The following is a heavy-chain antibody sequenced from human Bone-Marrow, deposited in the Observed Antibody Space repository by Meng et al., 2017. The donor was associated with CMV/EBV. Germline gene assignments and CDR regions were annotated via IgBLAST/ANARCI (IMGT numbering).Heavy chain of an antibody. J-gene: IGHJ6*02. D-gene: IGHD2-21*01. CDR1: GFTFSSYS. Sequence: GESLKISCAASGFTFSSYSMNWVRQAPGKGLEWVSSISSSGTYIYYADSVKGRFTISRDNAQNSLYLQMNSQRAEDTAVYYCARDVSPRSSAYFAIYYFYALDVWGQGTTVTVSS. CDR2: ISSSGTYI. CDR3: ARDVSPRSSAYFAIYYFYALDV. V-gene: IGHV3-21*01.